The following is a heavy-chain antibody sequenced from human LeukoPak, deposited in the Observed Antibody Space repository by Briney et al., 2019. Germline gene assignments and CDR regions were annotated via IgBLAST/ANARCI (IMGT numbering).Heavy chain of an antibody. Sequence: GESLKISCQGSGYSFTSYWIGWVRQMPGKGLEWMGIIYPGDSDTRYSPSFQGQVTISADKSISTAYLQWSSLKASDTAMYYCARLIDYYDSSGYYLDYWGQGTLVTVSS. J-gene: IGHJ4*02. CDR3: ARLIDYYDSSGYYLDY. CDR1: GYSFTSYW. CDR2: IYPGDSDT. D-gene: IGHD3-22*01. V-gene: IGHV5-51*01.